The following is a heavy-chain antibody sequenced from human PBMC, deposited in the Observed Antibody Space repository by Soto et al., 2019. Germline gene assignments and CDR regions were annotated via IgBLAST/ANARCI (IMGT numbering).Heavy chain of an antibody. J-gene: IGHJ5*02. CDR3: ARGRYSSSSNWFDP. CDR2: IYYSGST. D-gene: IGHD6-6*01. V-gene: IGHV4-31*03. CDR1: GGSISSGDYY. Sequence: QVQLQESGPGLVKPSQTLSLTCTVSGGSISSGDYYWSWIRQHPGKGLEWIGYIYYSGSTHSNPSLKSRVTMSVDTSENQFSLKLSSLTAADTAVYYCARGRYSSSSNWFDPWGQGTLVTVSS.